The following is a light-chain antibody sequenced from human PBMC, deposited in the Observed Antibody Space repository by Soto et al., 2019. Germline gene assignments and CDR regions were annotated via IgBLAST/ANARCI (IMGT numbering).Light chain of an antibody. CDR2: GAS. J-gene: IGKJ4*01. CDR3: QQYGSSPLT. Sequence: EIVLTQSPGTLSLPPGERATLSCRASQSVSSSYLAWYQQKPGQAPRLLIYGASSRATGIPDRFSGSGSGTDFTLTISRLEPEDFAVYYCQQYGSSPLTFGGGTKVEI. V-gene: IGKV3-20*01. CDR1: QSVSSSY.